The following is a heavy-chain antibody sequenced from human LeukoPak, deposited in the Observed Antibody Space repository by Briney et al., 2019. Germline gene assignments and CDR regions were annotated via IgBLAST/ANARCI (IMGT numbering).Heavy chain of an antibody. D-gene: IGHD3-22*01. CDR3: ARERYYDSSGFQS. Sequence: SETLSHACAVYGGSFSGYYWSWIRQPPGKGLESIGEINHSGSTNYNPSLKSRVTISVDTSKNQFSLKLSSVTTADTAVYYCARERYYDSSGFQSWGQGTLVTVSS. CDR1: GGSFSGYY. CDR2: INHSGST. J-gene: IGHJ5*02. V-gene: IGHV4-34*01.